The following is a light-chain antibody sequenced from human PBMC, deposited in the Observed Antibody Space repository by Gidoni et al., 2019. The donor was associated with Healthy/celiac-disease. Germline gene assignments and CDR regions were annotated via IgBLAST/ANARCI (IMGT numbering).Light chain of an antibody. CDR2: EGS. V-gene: IGLV2-23*01. Sequence: QSALTPPASVSGSPGQPITISCTGTSSDVGGYNLVSWYQQHPGKAPKLMIYEGSKRPSGVSNRFSGSKSGNTASLTISGLQAEDEADYYCCSYAGSSTFWVFGGGTKLTVL. CDR3: CSYAGSSTFWV. CDR1: SSDVGGYNL. J-gene: IGLJ3*02.